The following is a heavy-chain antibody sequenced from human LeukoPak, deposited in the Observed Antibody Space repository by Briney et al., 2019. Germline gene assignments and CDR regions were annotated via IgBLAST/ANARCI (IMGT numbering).Heavy chain of an antibody. Sequence: PSETLSLTCSVSGGSMSSENEYWGWIRQPPGKGLEWIGSIYYSGSTYYNPSLKSRVTISVDTSKNQFSLKLSSVTAADTAVYYCARGRGSLTNNWFDPWGQGTLVTVSS. CDR3: ARGRGSLTNNWFDP. CDR1: GGSMSSENEY. V-gene: IGHV4-39*07. J-gene: IGHJ5*02. D-gene: IGHD1-26*01. CDR2: IYYSGST.